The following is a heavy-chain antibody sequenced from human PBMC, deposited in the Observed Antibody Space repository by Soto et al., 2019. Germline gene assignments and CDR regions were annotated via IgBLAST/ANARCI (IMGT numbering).Heavy chain of an antibody. CDR2: ISSDSATI. V-gene: IGHV3-11*01. D-gene: IGHD3-10*01. J-gene: IGHJ4*02. CDR3: ASDPYYYASYY. CDR1: GFTFSDHY. Sequence: GGSLRLSCAASGFTFSDHYMTWIRQSPGKGLEWVSYISSDSATIYYTDSVQGRFTVSRDNAKNSVYLQMNSLRAEDTAVYYCASDPYYYASYYWGQGTLVTVSS.